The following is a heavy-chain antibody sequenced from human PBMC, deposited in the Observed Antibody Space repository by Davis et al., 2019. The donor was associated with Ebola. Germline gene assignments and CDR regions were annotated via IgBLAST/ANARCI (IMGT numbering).Heavy chain of an antibody. CDR2: ISGGST. CDR3: ANTHYDFWSGYFDY. J-gene: IGHJ4*02. CDR1: GFTVSSNE. V-gene: IGHV3-38-3*01. Sequence: GGFLRLSCAASGFTVSSNEMSWVRQAPGKGLEWVSSISGGSTYYADSRKGRFTISRDNSKNTLHLQMNSLRAEDTAVYYCANTHYDFWSGYFDYWGQGTLVTVSS. D-gene: IGHD3-3*01.